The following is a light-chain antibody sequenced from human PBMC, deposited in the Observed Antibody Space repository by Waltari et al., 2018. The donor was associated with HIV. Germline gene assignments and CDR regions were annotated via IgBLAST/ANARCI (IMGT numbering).Light chain of an antibody. CDR2: AVE. CDR1: ATNA. Sequence: ARAQPPSVSGSPGQSPTISCAAIATNAVSWYQQHPDKAPKVILYAVERRPSGISSRFSGFRAGKNAYLKISGLQAEDEADYFCCAYVGYGTKFVFGTGTRVTV. CDR3: CAYVGYGTKFV. J-gene: IGLJ1*01. V-gene: IGLV2-23*02.